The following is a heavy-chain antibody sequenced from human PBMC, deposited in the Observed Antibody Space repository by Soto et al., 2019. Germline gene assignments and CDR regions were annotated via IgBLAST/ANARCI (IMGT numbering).Heavy chain of an antibody. V-gene: IGHV3-30-3*01. CDR2: MSYDGNSK. CDR3: ARGKGNGWYYFDY. D-gene: IGHD6-19*01. CDR1: GFTFSNYA. J-gene: IGHJ4*02. Sequence: QVQLVESGGGVVQPGRSLRLSCAASGFTFSNYAIHWVRQAPGKGLEWVAVMSYDGNSKYYADSVKGRFTISRDNSKNTLYWQMNSLRAEDTEVYYRARGKGNGWYYFDYWGQGTLVTVSS.